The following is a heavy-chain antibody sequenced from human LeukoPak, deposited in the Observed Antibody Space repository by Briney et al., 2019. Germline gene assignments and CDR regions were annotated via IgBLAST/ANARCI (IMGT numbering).Heavy chain of an antibody. CDR3: ASLGATTVSYYGMDV. V-gene: IGHV1-2*02. CDR2: INPISGGT. CDR1: GYTFSDYY. D-gene: IGHD1-26*01. J-gene: IGHJ6*02. Sequence: ASVKVSCKASGYTFSDYYIHWVRQPPGHGLEWMGWINPISGGTDYPQNFQGRVTMTRDTSIRTAYMELSRLRSDDTAVYYCASLGATTVSYYGMDVWGQGTTVTVSS.